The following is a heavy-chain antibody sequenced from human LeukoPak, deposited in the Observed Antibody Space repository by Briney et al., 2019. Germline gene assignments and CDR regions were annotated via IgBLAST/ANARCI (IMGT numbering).Heavy chain of an antibody. CDR1: GFSFGSFA. J-gene: IGHJ6*02. D-gene: IGHD2-15*01. CDR2: INQDGSEK. Sequence: GGSLRLSCAASGFSFGSFAMSWVRQAPGKGLEWVANINQDGSEKYSVDSVKGRFTISRDNAKNSLYLQMNSLRAEDTAVYYCARTGGYCSGGSCYPPSVWGQGTTVTVSS. V-gene: IGHV3-7*01. CDR3: ARTGGYCSGGSCYPPSV.